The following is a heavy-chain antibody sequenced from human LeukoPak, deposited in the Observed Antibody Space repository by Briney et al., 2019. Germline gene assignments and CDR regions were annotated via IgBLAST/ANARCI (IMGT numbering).Heavy chain of an antibody. CDR3: ARDVGDY. V-gene: IGHV3-53*01. Sequence: GGSLRLSCAASGFTVSSNYMTWVRQAPGKGLEWVSIIYSGGSTSYSDSVKGRFTISRDNSKNTLYLQMNSLRAEDTAVYYCARDVGDYWGQGTLVTVSS. CDR1: GFTVSSNY. CDR2: IYSGGST. J-gene: IGHJ4*02. D-gene: IGHD2-15*01.